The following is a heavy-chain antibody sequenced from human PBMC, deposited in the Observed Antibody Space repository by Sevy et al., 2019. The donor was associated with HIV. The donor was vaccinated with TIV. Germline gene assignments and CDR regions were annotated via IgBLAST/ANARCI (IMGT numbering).Heavy chain of an antibody. CDR3: TTDVPSRVVADTFDY. CDR2: IKSKTDGETS. CDR1: GFTFSNAW. J-gene: IGHJ4*02. V-gene: IGHV3-15*01. D-gene: IGHD2-15*01. Sequence: GGSRRLSCAASGFTFSNAWMNWVRQAPGKGLEWVGRIKSKTDGETSEYAAPVKGRFTISREDSKNTLYLQMNSLKAEDTAVYYCTTDVPSRVVADTFDYWGQGTLVTVSS.